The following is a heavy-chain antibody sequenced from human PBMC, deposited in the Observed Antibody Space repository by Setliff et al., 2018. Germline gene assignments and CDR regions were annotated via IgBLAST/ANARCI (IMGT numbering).Heavy chain of an antibody. CDR1: GGSIISGSYY. CDR2: IYASGTT. V-gene: IGHV4-61*09. D-gene: IGHD2-8*02. Sequence: SETLSLTCTVSGGSIISGSYYWNWIRQPAGKELEWIGHIYASGTTTYNPSLKSRVTISLDTSKNQFSLKLSSVTAADTALYYCTVYNTGSSKDHYWGQGTPVTVSS. CDR3: TVYNTGSSKDHY. J-gene: IGHJ4*02.